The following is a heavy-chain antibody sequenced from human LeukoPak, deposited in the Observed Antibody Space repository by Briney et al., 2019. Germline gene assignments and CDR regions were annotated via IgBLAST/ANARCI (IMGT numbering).Heavy chain of an antibody. D-gene: IGHD2-15*01. CDR2: ISSSSSYI. J-gene: IGHJ6*03. V-gene: IGHV3-21*01. Sequence: GGSLRLSCAASGFTFSSYSMNWVRQAPGKGLEWVSSISSSSSYIYYADSVKGRFTISRDNAKNSLYLQMNSLRAEDTAVYYCARKYCSGGSCYRDYYYYYMDVWGKGTTVTVSS. CDR1: GFTFSSYS. CDR3: ARKYCSGGSCYRDYYYYYMDV.